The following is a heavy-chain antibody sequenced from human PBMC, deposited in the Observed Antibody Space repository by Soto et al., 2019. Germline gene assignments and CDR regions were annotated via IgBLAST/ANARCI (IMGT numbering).Heavy chain of an antibody. V-gene: IGHV2-5*02. D-gene: IGHD6-6*01. CDR2: IYWDDDK. CDR3: AHRVIESSSSGVWFDP. CDR1: VFSLITSGVG. Sequence: GPTLVKPTQTLPMTCTFSVFSLITSGVGVGWIRQPPGKALEWLALIYWDDDKRYSPSLKSRLTITKDTSKNQVVLTMTNMDPVDTATYYRAHRVIESSSSGVWFDPWAQRTLVTVSS. J-gene: IGHJ5*02.